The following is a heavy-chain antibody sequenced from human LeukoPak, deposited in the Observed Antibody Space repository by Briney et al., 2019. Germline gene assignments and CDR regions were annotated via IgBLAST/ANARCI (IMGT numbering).Heavy chain of an antibody. Sequence: GGSLRLSCAASGFTFDDYGMSWVRQAPGKGLEWVSGINWNGGSTGYADSVKGRFTISRDNAKSSLYLQMNSLRAEDTAVYYCASALPADHFDFWGQGTLVTVSS. CDR1: GFTFDDYG. V-gene: IGHV3-20*04. CDR3: ASALPADHFDF. D-gene: IGHD1-14*01. J-gene: IGHJ4*02. CDR2: INWNGGST.